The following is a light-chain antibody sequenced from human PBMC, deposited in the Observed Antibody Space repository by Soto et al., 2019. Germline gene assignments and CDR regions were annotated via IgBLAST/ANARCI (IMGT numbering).Light chain of an antibody. CDR2: GAS. Sequence: DIRMTQSPSTLSASVGERASITCRASQNIASRLAWYQQTPGKAPKVLIYGASTLESGVPSRFSGSGSGTEFTLTIRSLQPGDFATYYCQQYYSYSASFGQGTRLEIK. V-gene: IGKV1-5*01. CDR1: QNIASR. CDR3: QQYYSYSAS. J-gene: IGKJ5*01.